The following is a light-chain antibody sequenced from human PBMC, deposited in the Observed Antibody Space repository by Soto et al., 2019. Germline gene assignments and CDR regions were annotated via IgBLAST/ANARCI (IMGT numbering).Light chain of an antibody. CDR1: QTAGSSY. J-gene: IGKJ1*01. CDR2: AAS. CDR3: HQYNTSPPWT. Sequence: EIVLTQSPGTLSLSPGERATLSCRASQTAGSSYLAWYQHKPGQAPRLLIYAASSRATDIPDRFSGSGSGTDFTLTINRLEPEDFAVYYCHQYNTSPPWTFGQGTKVEIK. V-gene: IGKV3-20*01.